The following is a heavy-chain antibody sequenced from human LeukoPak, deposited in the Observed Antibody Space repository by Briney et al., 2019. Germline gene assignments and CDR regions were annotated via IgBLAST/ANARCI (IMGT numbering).Heavy chain of an antibody. CDR3: SGWCSSTSCYDREYYYYGMDV. Sequence: ASVKLSCKASGGTFSSYSISWVRQAPGQGLEWMGRIIPILSIANYAQKFQGRVTITADNSTSTAYMELSSLSSEDTAVYYCSGWCSSTSCYDREYYYYGMDVWGQGTTVTVSS. CDR1: GGTFSSYS. CDR2: IIPILSIA. J-gene: IGHJ6*02. D-gene: IGHD2-2*01. V-gene: IGHV1-69*02.